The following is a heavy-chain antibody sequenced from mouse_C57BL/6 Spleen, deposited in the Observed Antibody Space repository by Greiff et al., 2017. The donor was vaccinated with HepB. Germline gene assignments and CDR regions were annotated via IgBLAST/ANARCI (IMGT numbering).Heavy chain of an antibody. Sequence: VQLKESGPELVKPGASVKISCKASGYSFTGYYMNWVKQSPEKSLEWIGEINPSTGGTTYNQKFKAKATLTVDKSSSTAYMQLKSLTSEDSAVYYCARKDSYFDYWGQGTTLTVSS. CDR3: ARKDSYFDY. J-gene: IGHJ2*01. CDR2: INPSTGGT. V-gene: IGHV1-42*01. CDR1: GYSFTGYY.